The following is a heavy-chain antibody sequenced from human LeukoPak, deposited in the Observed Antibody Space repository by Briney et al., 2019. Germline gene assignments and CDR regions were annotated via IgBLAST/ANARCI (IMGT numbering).Heavy chain of an antibody. CDR1: GFTFSGYG. V-gene: IGHV3-23*01. CDR3: AKGLGYCSSTSCYGYDY. Sequence: GGSLRLSRAASGFTFSGYGMSWVRQAPGKGLEWVSAISGSGGSTYYADSVKGRFTISRDNSKNTLYLQMNSLRAEDTAVYYCAKGLGYCSSTSCYGYDYWGQGTLVTVSS. D-gene: IGHD2-2*01. J-gene: IGHJ4*02. CDR2: ISGSGGST.